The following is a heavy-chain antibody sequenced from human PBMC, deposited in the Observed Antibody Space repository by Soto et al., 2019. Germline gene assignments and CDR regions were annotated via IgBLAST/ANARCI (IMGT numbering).Heavy chain of an antibody. CDR1: GFTFSSYG. D-gene: IGHD2-2*01. Sequence: GGFLRLSCAASGFTFSSYGMHWVRQAPGKGLEWVAVIWYDGSNKYYADSVKGRFTISRDNSKNTLYLQMNSLRAEDTAVYYCASGPYCSSTSCYDYYYYYMDVWGKGTTVTVSS. V-gene: IGHV3-33*01. CDR3: ASGPYCSSTSCYDYYYYYMDV. CDR2: IWYDGSNK. J-gene: IGHJ6*03.